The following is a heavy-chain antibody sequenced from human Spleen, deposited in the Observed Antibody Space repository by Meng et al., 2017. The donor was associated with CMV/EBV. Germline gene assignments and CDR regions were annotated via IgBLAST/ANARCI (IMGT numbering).Heavy chain of an antibody. CDR2: IYYSGST. J-gene: IGHJ4*02. D-gene: IGHD3-9*01. CDR1: GGSISSSSYY. Sequence: SETLSLTCTVSGGSISSSSYYWGWIRQPPGKGLEWIGSIYYSGSTYYNPSLKSRVTMSVDTSKNQFSLQPSSVTAADTAVYYCARGPPSSWGLRYYLDFWGQGTLVTVSS. V-gene: IGHV4-39*07. CDR3: ARGPPSSWGLRYYLDF.